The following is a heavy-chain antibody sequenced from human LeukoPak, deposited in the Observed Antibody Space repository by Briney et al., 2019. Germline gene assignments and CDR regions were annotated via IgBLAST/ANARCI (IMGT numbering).Heavy chain of an antibody. CDR2: INHSGST. J-gene: IGHJ4*02. D-gene: IGHD5-12*01. CDR3: ARFRLGYPNPHPHNYFDY. Sequence: PSETLSLTCAVYGGSFSGYYWSWIRQPPGKGLEWIGQINHSGSTNYNPSLKSRVTISVDTSKNQFSLKLSSVTAADTAVYYCARFRLGYPNPHPHNYFDYWGQGTLVTLSS. V-gene: IGHV4-34*01. CDR1: GGSFSGYY.